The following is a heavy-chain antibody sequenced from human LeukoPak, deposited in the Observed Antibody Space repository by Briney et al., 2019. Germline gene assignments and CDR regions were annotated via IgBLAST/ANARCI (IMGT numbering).Heavy chain of an antibody. CDR1: RFTFSSYA. V-gene: IGHV3-23*01. D-gene: IGHD3-10*01. CDR2: ISGSGGST. J-gene: IGHJ4*02. Sequence: GGSLRLSCAASRFTFSSYAMSWVRQAPGKGLEWVSAISGSGGSTYYADSVKGRFTISRDNSKNTLYLQMNSLRAEDTAVYYCAKDEGYGSGLFDYWGQGTLVTVSS. CDR3: AKDEGYGSGLFDY.